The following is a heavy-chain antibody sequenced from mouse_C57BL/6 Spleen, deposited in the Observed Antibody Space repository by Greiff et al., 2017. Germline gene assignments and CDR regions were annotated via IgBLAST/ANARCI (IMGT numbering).Heavy chain of an antibody. CDR3: ARSLIYDGYYEGAMDY. CDR1: GYAFSSSW. D-gene: IGHD2-3*01. V-gene: IGHV1-82*01. CDR2: IYPGDGDT. J-gene: IGHJ4*01. Sequence: VKLMESGPELVKPGASVKISCKASGYAFSSSWMNWVKQRPGKGLEWIGRIYPGDGDTNYNGKFKGKATLTADKSSSTAYMQLSRLTSEDSAVYGCARSLIYDGYYEGAMDYWGQGTSVTVSS.